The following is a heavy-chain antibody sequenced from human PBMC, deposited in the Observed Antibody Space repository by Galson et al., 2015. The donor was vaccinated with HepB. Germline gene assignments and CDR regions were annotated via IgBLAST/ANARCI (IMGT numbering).Heavy chain of an antibody. CDR1: GYTFTSYY. V-gene: IGHV1-46*01. CDR3: ARDIVVVPAAFLYAFDI. CDR2: INPSGGST. Sequence: SVKVSCKASGYTFTSYYMHWVRQAPGQGLEWMGMINPSGGSTSYAQKFQGRVTMTRDTSTSTVYMELSSLRSEDTAVYYCARDIVVVPAAFLYAFDIWGQGTMVTVSS. J-gene: IGHJ3*02. D-gene: IGHD2-2*01.